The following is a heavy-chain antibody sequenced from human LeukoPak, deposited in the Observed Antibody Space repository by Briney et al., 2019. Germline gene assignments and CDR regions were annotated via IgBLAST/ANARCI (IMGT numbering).Heavy chain of an antibody. CDR2: ISAYNGNT. CDR1: GYTFTNYG. CDR3: ARENRRLNHYDILTGYYYYYMDV. D-gene: IGHD3-9*01. J-gene: IGHJ6*03. Sequence: ASVKVSCKASGYTFTNYGISWVRQAPGQGLEWMGWISAYNGNTNYAQQLQGRVTMTTDTSTSTAYMELRSLRSDDTAVYYCARENRRLNHYDILTGYYYYYMDVWGKGTTVTVSS. V-gene: IGHV1-18*01.